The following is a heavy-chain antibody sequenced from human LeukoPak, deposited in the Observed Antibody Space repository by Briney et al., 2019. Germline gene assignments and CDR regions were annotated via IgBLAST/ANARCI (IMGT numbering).Heavy chain of an antibody. D-gene: IGHD5-18*01. Sequence: GGSLRLSCAASGFTFSSYAMSWVRQAPGKGLEWVSSFSGSGGSTYYADSVKGRFTISRDNSKNTLYLQMNSLRAEDTAVYYRARLRGYSYGHPDYWGQGTLVTVSS. CDR1: GFTFSSYA. J-gene: IGHJ4*02. CDR2: FSGSGGST. V-gene: IGHV3-23*01. CDR3: ARLRGYSYGHPDY.